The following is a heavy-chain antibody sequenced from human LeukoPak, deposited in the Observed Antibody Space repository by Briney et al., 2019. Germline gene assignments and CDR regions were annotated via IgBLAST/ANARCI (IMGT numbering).Heavy chain of an antibody. V-gene: IGHV4-34*01. D-gene: IGHD3-22*01. CDR2: INHSGST. CDR3: ARERGGDDYYDSSGYPVDY. J-gene: IGHJ4*02. Sequence: RSGGSLRLSCAASGFTFSSYWMSWIRQPPGKGLEWIGEINHSGSTNYNPSLKSRVTISVDTSKNQFSLKLSSVTAADTAVYYCARERGGDDYYDSSGYPVDYWGQGTLVTVSS. CDR1: GFTFSSYW.